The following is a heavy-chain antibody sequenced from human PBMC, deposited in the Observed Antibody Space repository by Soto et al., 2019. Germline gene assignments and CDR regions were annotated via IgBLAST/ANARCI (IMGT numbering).Heavy chain of an antibody. CDR2: IYHTVNT. V-gene: IGHV4-59*11. CDR1: GVSIGSHF. Sequence: QVQLQESGPRLVKPSETLSLTCSVSGVSIGSHFWSWIRQAPGKGPELVGYIYHTVNTNYNPALKSRVTISMDTSENQPSLPLSSVTAADTAVYYCARLQYTVVTALDIWGQGTMVTVPS. J-gene: IGHJ3*02. CDR3: ARLQYTVVTALDI. D-gene: IGHD2-15*01.